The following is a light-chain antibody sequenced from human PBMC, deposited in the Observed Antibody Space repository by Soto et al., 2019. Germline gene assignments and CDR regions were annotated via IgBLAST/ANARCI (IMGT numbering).Light chain of an antibody. CDR2: KAS. V-gene: IGKV1-5*03. CDR1: QSISNW. Sequence: DIQMTQSPSTLSASVGDRVTITCRASQSISNWLAGYQQRPGKAPKLLIFKASRLESGVRSRFSGSGTETEFTLTISSLQYDDFATYHCQQYYTYPWTFGQGTKVEI. CDR3: QQYYTYPWT. J-gene: IGKJ1*01.